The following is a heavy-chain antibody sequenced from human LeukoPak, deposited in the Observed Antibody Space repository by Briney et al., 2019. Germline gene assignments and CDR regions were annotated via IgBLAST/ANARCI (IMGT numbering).Heavy chain of an antibody. V-gene: IGHV4-39*01. J-gene: IGHJ4*02. Sequence: SETLSLTCTVSGGSISSSSHYWGWIRQPPGKGLEWIGSIYYSGTTYYNPSLKSRVTISVDTSTNQFSLELSSVTAADTAMYYCARRVDYGSGSYYQIDYWGQGTLVTVSS. CDR2: IYYSGTT. D-gene: IGHD3-10*01. CDR1: GGSISSSSHY. CDR3: ARRVDYGSGSYYQIDY.